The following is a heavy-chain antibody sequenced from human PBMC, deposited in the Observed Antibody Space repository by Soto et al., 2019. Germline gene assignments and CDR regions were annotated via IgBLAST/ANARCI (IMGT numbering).Heavy chain of an antibody. Sequence: QVQLVQSGAEVKKPGASVKVSCKASGYTFTSYGFSWVRQAPGQGLEWMGCISGPNGNTNYAQKLQGRVIMTTDTSTSTGYMELRSLRSDDTAVYYCARDRYDSSGYYLGADYWGQGTLVTVSS. CDR3: ARDRYDSSGYYLGADY. D-gene: IGHD3-22*01. CDR1: GYTFTSYG. CDR2: ISGPNGNT. V-gene: IGHV1-18*01. J-gene: IGHJ4*02.